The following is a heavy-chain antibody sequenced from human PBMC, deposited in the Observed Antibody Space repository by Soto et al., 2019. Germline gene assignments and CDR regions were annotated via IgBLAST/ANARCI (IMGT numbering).Heavy chain of an antibody. J-gene: IGHJ4*02. Sequence: SETLSLTCAVYGGSFSGYYGSWIRQPPGKGLEWIGEINHSGSTNYNPSLKSRVTISVDTSKNQFSLKLSSVTAADTAVYYCARGENILDYIWGSYRSYYFDYWGQGTLVTVSS. CDR2: INHSGST. CDR1: GGSFSGYY. CDR3: ARGENILDYIWGSYRSYYFDY. D-gene: IGHD3-16*02. V-gene: IGHV4-34*01.